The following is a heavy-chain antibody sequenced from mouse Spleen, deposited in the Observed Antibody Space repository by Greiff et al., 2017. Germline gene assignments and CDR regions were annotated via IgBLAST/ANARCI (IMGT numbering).Heavy chain of an antibody. CDR2: ILPGSGST. CDR1: GYTFTGYW. V-gene: IGHV1-9*01. D-gene: IGHD2-4*01. Sequence: VQLQQSGAELMKPGASVKLSCKATGYTFTGYWIEWVKQRPGHGLEWIGEILPGSGSTNYNEKFKGKATFTADTSSNTAYMQLSSLTTEDSAIYYCARRPYYDYDGGGWFAYWGQGTLVTVSA. J-gene: IGHJ3*01. CDR3: ARRPYYDYDGGGWFAY.